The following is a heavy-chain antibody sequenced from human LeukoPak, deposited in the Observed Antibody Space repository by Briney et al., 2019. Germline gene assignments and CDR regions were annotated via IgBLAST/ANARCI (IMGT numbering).Heavy chain of an antibody. CDR3: ARPVAYTYAPLDY. V-gene: IGHV3-74*01. D-gene: IGHD3-16*01. Sequence: PGGSLRLSCAASGFTVSSNYMSWVRQAPGKGLEWVSRLNSDGSSTSYADSVRGRFTISRDNAKNTVYLQMNSLRAEDTAVYYCARPVAYTYAPLDYWGQGTLVTVSS. CDR1: GFTVSSNY. J-gene: IGHJ4*02. CDR2: LNSDGSST.